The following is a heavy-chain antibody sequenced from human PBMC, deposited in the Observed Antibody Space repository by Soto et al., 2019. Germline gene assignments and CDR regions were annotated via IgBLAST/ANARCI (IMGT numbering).Heavy chain of an antibody. V-gene: IGHV1-69*01. Sequence: QVQLVQSGAEVKKPGSSVKVSCKTSGGTFNSYGLSWVRQAPGQGPEWMGQIIPIFGTAKCAQRFQGRLTISADESTSTVYMELSSLRSDDTAMYYCAREKFSNYFDPWGQGTLVTVSS. D-gene: IGHD4-4*01. CDR1: GGTFNSYG. CDR3: AREKFSNYFDP. CDR2: IIPIFGTA. J-gene: IGHJ5*02.